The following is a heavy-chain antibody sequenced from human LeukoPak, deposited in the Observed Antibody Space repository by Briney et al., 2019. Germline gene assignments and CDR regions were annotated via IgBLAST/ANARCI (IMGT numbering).Heavy chain of an antibody. D-gene: IGHD3-22*01. CDR3: ARDWYYYDSGGYGAFDI. CDR2: INPSGGST. CDR1: GYTFTSYY. Sequence: SVKVSCKASGYTFTSYYMHWVRQAPGQGLEWMGIINPSGGSTSYAQKFQGRVTMTRDTSTSTVYMELSSLRSEDTAVYYCARDWYYYDSGGYGAFDIWGQGTMVTVSS. J-gene: IGHJ3*02. V-gene: IGHV1-46*01.